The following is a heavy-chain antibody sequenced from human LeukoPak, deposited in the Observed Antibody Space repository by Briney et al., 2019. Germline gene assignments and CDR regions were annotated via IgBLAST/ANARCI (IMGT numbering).Heavy chain of an antibody. Sequence: GGSLRLSCAASGFTFSNAWMSWVRQAPGKGLEWVGRIKSKTDGGTTDYAAPVKGRFTISRDDSKNTLYLQMNSLKTEDTAVYYCTTDPPVTMVRGVIWGQGTLVTVSS. V-gene: IGHV3-15*01. CDR3: TTDPPVTMVRGVI. CDR2: IKSKTDGGTT. CDR1: GFTFSNAW. D-gene: IGHD3-10*01. J-gene: IGHJ4*02.